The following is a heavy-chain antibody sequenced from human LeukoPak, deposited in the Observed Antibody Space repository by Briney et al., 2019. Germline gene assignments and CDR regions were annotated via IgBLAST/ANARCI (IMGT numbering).Heavy chain of an antibody. CDR3: ARGWSSSWPTPPNWFDP. D-gene: IGHD6-13*01. Sequence: PSETLSLTCTVSGDSISSYYWSWIRQPPGKGLEWIGYIYYSGSTKYNPSLKSRVTISVDTSKNQFSLKLNSVTAADTAVYYCARGWSSSWPTPPNWFDPWGQGTLVTVSS. CDR2: IYYSGST. J-gene: IGHJ5*02. CDR1: GDSISSYY. V-gene: IGHV4-59*08.